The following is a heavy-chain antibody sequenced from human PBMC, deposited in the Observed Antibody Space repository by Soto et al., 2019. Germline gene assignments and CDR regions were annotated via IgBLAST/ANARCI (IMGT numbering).Heavy chain of an antibody. V-gene: IGHV1-18*01. J-gene: IGHJ6*02. Sequence: ASVKVSCKTSGYSFTTYGISWVRQAPGQGLEWMGWISAYNGNTNYAQKLQGRVTMTTDTSTSTAYMELRSLRSDDTAVYYCAFLGPAPYYYYGMDFWGQGCTVPVSS. CDR3: AFLGPAPYYYYGMDF. CDR1: GYSFTTYG. D-gene: IGHD3-3*01. CDR2: ISAYNGNT.